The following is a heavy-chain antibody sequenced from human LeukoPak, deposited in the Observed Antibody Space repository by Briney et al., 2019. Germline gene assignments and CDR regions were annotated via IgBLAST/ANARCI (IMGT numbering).Heavy chain of an antibody. CDR3: ARAPALFYFDH. CDR1: GGSISDYY. Sequence: PSETLSLTCTVSGGSISDYYWSWIRQPAGKGLEWIGRIYAGGSINYNPSLKSRVTMSADTSKNQFSLKLSSVTAADTAVYFCARAPALFYFDHWGQGSLVTVSS. J-gene: IGHJ4*02. V-gene: IGHV4-4*07. CDR2: IYAGGSI.